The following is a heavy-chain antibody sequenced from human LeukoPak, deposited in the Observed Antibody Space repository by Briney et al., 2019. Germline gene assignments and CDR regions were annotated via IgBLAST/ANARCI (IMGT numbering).Heavy chain of an antibody. CDR3: ARGRRITMIRGRNWFDP. V-gene: IGHV3-48*03. J-gene: IGHJ5*02. Sequence: GGSLRLSCAASGFTFSSYEMNWVRQAPGKGLEWVSYISSSGSTIYHADSVKGRFTISRDNAKNSLYLQMNSLRAEDTAIYYCARGRRITMIRGRNWFDPWGQGTLVTVSS. CDR2: ISSSGSTI. D-gene: IGHD3-10*01. CDR1: GFTFSSYE.